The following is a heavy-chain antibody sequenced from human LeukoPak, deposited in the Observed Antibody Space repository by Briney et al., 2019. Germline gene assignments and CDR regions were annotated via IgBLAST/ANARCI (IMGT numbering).Heavy chain of an antibody. CDR2: INVHKGNT. Sequence: ASVKVSCKDSGNIFNTYGFSWVRQAPRQGLEWIGWINVHKGNTNYAQKFQGRVTMTADTSTSTVYMELRSLTSDDTAVYYCARDRGLEQLFDYWGQGTLVTVSS. J-gene: IGHJ4*02. V-gene: IGHV1-18*01. D-gene: IGHD6-13*01. CDR3: ARDRGLEQLFDY. CDR1: GNIFNTYG.